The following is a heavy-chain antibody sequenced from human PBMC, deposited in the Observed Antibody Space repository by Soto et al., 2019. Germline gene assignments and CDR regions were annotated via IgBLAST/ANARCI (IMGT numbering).Heavy chain of an antibody. D-gene: IGHD6-13*01. CDR3: ARQTAYSSSWYDY. CDR1: GGSISKYY. J-gene: IGHJ5*01. V-gene: IGHV4-4*07. Sequence: SETLSLTCTVSGGSISKYYWTWIRQPAGKGLEWIGRIYSSGATNYNPSLKSRLTMSVHTSKNQFSLKLGSVTAADTALYYCARQTAYSSSWYDYWGHGTLVTVSS. CDR2: IYSSGAT.